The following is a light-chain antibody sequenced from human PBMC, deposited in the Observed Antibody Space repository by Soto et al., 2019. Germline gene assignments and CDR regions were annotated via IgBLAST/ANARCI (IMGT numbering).Light chain of an antibody. J-gene: IGLJ1*01. CDR2: DVS. Sequence: CALPQPASGSGSPGRWITISCTGTSSDVGGYNYVSWYQQHPGKAPKFMIYDVSNRPSGVSNRFSGSKSGNTASLTISGLQAEDEADYYCSSYTTSNTRQIVFGTGTKVTV. CDR3: SSYTTSNTRQIV. CDR1: SSDVGGYNY. V-gene: IGLV2-14*01.